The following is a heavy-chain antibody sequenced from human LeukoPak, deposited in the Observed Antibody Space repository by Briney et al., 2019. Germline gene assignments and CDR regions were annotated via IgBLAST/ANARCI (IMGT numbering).Heavy chain of an antibody. J-gene: IGHJ3*01. Sequence: EPSETLSLTCTVSGGSISSSSYYWGWIRQPPGKGLEWIGSIYYSGSTHYNPSLKSRVTISVDTSKNQFSLKLSSVTAADTAVYYCARISSSNWYNERGAFDVWGQGTMVTVSS. CDR2: IYYSGST. V-gene: IGHV4-39*07. CDR3: ARISSSNWYNERGAFDV. CDR1: GGSISSSSYY. D-gene: IGHD6-13*01.